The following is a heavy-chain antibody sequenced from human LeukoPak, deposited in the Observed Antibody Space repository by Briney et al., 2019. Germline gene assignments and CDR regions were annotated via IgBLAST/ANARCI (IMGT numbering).Heavy chain of an antibody. J-gene: IGHJ6*02. CDR1: GYTFTSYA. V-gene: IGHV1-3*01. CDR2: INAGNGNT. Sequence: GASVKVSCKASGYTFTSYAMHWVRQAPGQRLEWMGWINAGNGNTKYSQKFQGRVTITRDTSASTAYMELSSLRSEDTAVYYCARDLGSGYVDHYYYGMDVWGQGTTVTVSS. D-gene: IGHD5-12*01. CDR3: ARDLGSGYVDHYYYGMDV.